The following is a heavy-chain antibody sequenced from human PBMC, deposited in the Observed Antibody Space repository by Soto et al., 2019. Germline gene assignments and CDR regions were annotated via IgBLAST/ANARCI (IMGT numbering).Heavy chain of an antibody. CDR1: GYTFTGAY. V-gene: IGHV1-2*02. CDR2: INPNSGGT. J-gene: IGHJ6*02. CDR3: ARDFTTGSLGVDV. Sequence: ASVQVSCKASGYTFTGAYIHWVRQAPGQGLEWMGCINPNSGGTEFAQKFQGRVTVTRDTSITTVYMEMNRLRSDDTGVYYCARDFTTGSLGVDVWGQGTAVTVS. D-gene: IGHD1-1*01.